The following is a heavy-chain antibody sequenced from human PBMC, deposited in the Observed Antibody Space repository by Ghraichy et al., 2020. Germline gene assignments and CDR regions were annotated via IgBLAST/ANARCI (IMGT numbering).Heavy chain of an antibody. D-gene: IGHD6-19*01. CDR3: ARTLTGYTSGLYWFDP. CDR1: GGSLGTYY. V-gene: IGHV4-59*08. J-gene: IGHJ5*02. Sequence: SQTLSLTCTVSGGSLGTYYWSWIRQPPGKGLEWIGYVYYSGSTNYNPSLKSRVTISVDTSKNQFSLKLSSVTAADPAVYYCARTLTGYTSGLYWFDPWGQGTLVTVSS. CDR2: VYYSGST.